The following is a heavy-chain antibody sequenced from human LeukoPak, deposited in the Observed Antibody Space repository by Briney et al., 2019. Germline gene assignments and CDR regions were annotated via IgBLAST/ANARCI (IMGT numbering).Heavy chain of an antibody. J-gene: IGHJ4*02. CDR3: AREMTGYSSGWYRPFDY. Sequence: GASVKVSCKASGYTFTGYYMHWVRQAPGQGLEWMGWINPNSGGTNYAQKLQGRVTMTTDTSTSTAYMELRSLRSDDTAVYYCAREMTGYSSGWYRPFDYWGQGTLVTVSS. D-gene: IGHD6-19*01. CDR2: INPNSGGT. CDR1: GYTFTGYY. V-gene: IGHV1-2*02.